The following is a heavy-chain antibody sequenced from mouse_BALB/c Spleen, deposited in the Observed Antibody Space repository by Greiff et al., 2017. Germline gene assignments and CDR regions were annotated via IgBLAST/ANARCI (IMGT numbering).Heavy chain of an antibody. CDR2: ILPGSGST. V-gene: IGHV1-9*01. CDR1: GYTFSSYW. D-gene: IGHD1-2*01. Sequence: QVQLQQSGAELMKPGASVKISCKATGYTFSSYWIEWVKQRPGHGLEWIGEILPGSGSTNYNEKFKGKATFTADTSSNTAYMQLSSLTSEDSAVYYCARWYYGLAYWGQGTLVTVSA. CDR3: ARWYYGLAY. J-gene: IGHJ3*01.